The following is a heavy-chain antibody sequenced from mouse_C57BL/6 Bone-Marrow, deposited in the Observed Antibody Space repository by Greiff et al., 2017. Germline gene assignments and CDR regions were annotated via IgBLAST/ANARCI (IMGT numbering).Heavy chain of an antibody. CDR3: AIPGGFAY. CDR2: ILPGSGST. V-gene: IGHV1-9*01. CDR1: GYTFTGYW. J-gene: IGHJ3*01. Sequence: VKLVDSGAELMKPEASVKLSCQATGYTFTGYWIAWVKQRPGHGLEWIGEILPGSGSTNYNEKFKGKATFTADTSTNTAYMQLSGLTTEDCAIYYCAIPGGFAYWGQGTLVTVSA.